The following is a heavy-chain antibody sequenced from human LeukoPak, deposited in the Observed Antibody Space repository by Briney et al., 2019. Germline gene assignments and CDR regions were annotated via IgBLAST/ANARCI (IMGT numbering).Heavy chain of an antibody. Sequence: GVALQISSQGSGYGFTSYWIGWVRQMPGKGLEWKGTIYSGDSDTRYSPSFQCQVTISAPKSVSTAYLQWSSLKASDTAMYYCASSTLYSSSWYGAYYDYGMDVWGRGTTVTVP. V-gene: IGHV5-51*01. J-gene: IGHJ6*02. D-gene: IGHD6-13*01. CDR1: GYGFTSYW. CDR2: IYSGDSDT. CDR3: ASSTLYSSSWYGAYYDYGMDV.